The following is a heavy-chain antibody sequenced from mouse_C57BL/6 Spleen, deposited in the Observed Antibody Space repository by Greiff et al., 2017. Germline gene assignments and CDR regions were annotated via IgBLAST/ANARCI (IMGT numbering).Heavy chain of an antibody. J-gene: IGHJ3*01. CDR1: GYTFTSYD. D-gene: IGHD1-1*01. V-gene: IGHV1-85*01. CDR3: ARKGPYYYGSSSWFAY. CDR2: IYPRDGST. Sequence: QVQLQQSGPELVKPGASVKLSCKASGYTFTSYDINWVKQRPGQGLEWIGWIYPRDGSTKYNEKFKGKDTLTVDTSSSTAYMELHSLTSEDSAVYFCARKGPYYYGSSSWFAYWGQGTLVTVSA.